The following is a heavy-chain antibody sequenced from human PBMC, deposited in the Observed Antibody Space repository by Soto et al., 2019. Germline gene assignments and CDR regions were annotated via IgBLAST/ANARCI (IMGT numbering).Heavy chain of an antibody. CDR2: IYYSGST. CDR3: TRLYSNYFYFDY. J-gene: IGHJ4*02. D-gene: IGHD4-4*01. CDR1: GGSIISGDYY. V-gene: IGHV4-61*08. Sequence: SETLSLTCTVSGGSIISGDYYWSWIRQPPGKGLEWIGYIYYSGSTNYNPSLKSRVTISVDTSKNQFSLRLSSVTAADTAVYYCTRLYSNYFYFDYWGQGTLVTVSS.